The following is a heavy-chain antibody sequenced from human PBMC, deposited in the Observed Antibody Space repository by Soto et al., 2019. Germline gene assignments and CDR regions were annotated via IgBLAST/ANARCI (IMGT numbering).Heavy chain of an antibody. J-gene: IGHJ6*02. CDR1: RFTFSDHY. CDR3: ASHTVSAILPAMDV. Sequence: GGSLRLPCPASRFTFSDHYMDWARPAPGKGLEWIGRSISKPNSYITEYAASVKGRFTISRDESKNSVYLQMEGLKTEDTAIYLCASHTVSAILPAMDVWGQGTAVTVSS. CDR2: SISKPNSYIT. V-gene: IGHV3-72*01. D-gene: IGHD6-19*01.